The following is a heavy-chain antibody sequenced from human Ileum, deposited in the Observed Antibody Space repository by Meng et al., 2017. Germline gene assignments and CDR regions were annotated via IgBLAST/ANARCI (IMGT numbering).Heavy chain of an antibody. CDR1: GDSIRYSSYY. V-gene: IGHV4-39*01. J-gene: IGHJ4*02. Sequence: QLQLQESGPGLVKPSETLSLPCAFSGDSIRYSSYYWGWVRQPPGQGLEWIGSIYYNGNTYYSPSLKSRASISVDTSKNQFSLKLSSVTAADTAVYYCARPAVTTALGGFDYWGQGTLVTVSS. CDR3: ARPAVTTALGGFDY. CDR2: IYYNGNT. D-gene: IGHD3-16*01.